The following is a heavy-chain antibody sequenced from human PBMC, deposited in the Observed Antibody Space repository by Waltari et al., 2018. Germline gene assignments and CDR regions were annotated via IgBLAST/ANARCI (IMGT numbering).Heavy chain of an antibody. J-gene: IGHJ4*02. CDR1: GGSISSRSYY. D-gene: IGHD2-2*01. CDR2: IYYSGST. CDR3: ARAFYCSSTSCPPGY. Sequence: QLQLQESGPGLVKPSENLSLTCTVSGGSISSRSYYWGWIRQPPGKGLEWIGSIYYSGSTYYNPSLKSRVTISVDTSKNQFSLKLSSVTAADTAVYYCARAFYCSSTSCPPGYWGQGTLVTVSS. V-gene: IGHV4-39*07.